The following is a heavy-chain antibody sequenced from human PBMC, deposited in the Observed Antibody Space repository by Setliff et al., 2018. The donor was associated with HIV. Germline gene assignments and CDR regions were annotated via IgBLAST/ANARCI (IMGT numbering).Heavy chain of an antibody. CDR3: ARGRDWAKTGDF. Sequence: SETLSLTCAVSGVSFSGDYWSWVRQPPGKGLEWIAEVHPSGSINYNSSLKSRVAISVDTSNNQFSLMMTSVTAADTAVYYCARGRDWAKTGDFWGQGALVTVSS. V-gene: IGHV4-34*01. D-gene: IGHD3-9*01. CDR1: GVSFSGDY. J-gene: IGHJ4*02. CDR2: VHPSGSI.